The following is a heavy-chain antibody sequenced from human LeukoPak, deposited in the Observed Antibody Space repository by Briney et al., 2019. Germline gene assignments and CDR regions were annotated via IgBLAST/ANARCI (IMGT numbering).Heavy chain of an antibody. CDR1: GFTFSSYW. J-gene: IGHJ4*02. D-gene: IGHD4-17*01. CDR2: INSDGSST. Sequence: GGSLRLSCAASGFTFSSYWMHWVRQAPGKGLVWVSRINSDGSSTSYADSVKGRFTISRDNAKNTLYLQMNSLRAEDTAVYYCARSATIRAPDYWGQGTLVTVSS. V-gene: IGHV3-74*01. CDR3: ARSATIRAPDY.